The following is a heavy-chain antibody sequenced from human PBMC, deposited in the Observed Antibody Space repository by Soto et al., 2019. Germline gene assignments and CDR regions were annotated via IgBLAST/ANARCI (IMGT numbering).Heavy chain of an antibody. CDR2: ISYDGSNK. J-gene: IGHJ4*02. Sequence: QVQLVESGGGVVQPGRSLRLSCAASGFTFSSYAMHWVRQAPGKGLEWVAVISYDGSNKYYADSVKGRFTISRDNSKNTLYLQMNSLRAEDTAVYYCARDYGDLQFDYWGQGTLATVSS. V-gene: IGHV3-30-3*01. D-gene: IGHD4-17*01. CDR3: ARDYGDLQFDY. CDR1: GFTFSSYA.